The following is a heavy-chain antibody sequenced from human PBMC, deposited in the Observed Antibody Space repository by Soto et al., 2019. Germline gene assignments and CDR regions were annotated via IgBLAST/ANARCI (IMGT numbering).Heavy chain of an antibody. D-gene: IGHD3-10*01. Sequence: SETLSLTCAVYGGSFSGYYWSWIRQPPGKGLGWIGEINHSGSTNYNPSLKSRVTISVDTSKNQFSLKLSSVTAADTAVYYCARGRGVEQRMVVDIWGQGTMVTVSS. CDR3: ARGRGVEQRMVVDI. J-gene: IGHJ3*02. V-gene: IGHV4-34*01. CDR1: GGSFSGYY. CDR2: INHSGST.